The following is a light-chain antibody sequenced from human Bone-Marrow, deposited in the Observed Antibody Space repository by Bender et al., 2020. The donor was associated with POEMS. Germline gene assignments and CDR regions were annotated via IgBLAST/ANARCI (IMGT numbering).Light chain of an antibody. CDR1: SSDVGAYNF. CDR3: SSYITSSTSYV. Sequence: QSALTQPASVSGSPGQSITISCTGTSSDVGAYNFVSWYQQHPGKVPKLMIYDVTNRPSGVSDRFSGSKSGNTASLTISGLQAEDEADYYCSSYITSSTSYVFGTGTKVTVL. V-gene: IGLV2-14*03. J-gene: IGLJ1*01. CDR2: DVT.